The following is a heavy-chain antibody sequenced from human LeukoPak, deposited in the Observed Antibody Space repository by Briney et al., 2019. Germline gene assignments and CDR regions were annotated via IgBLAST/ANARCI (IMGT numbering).Heavy chain of an antibody. V-gene: IGHV1-2*02. D-gene: IGHD5-18*01. Sequence: ASLKVFCQASAFTFTGYYMHWLRQARGQGLEWMGWINPNSGASNYAQKFQGRVLMTRDTSISTAYMELSRLRSNDTAMYYCARNRVEYTYGSTDDGFDYWGQGTLVTVSS. CDR1: AFTFTGYY. CDR2: INPNSGAS. CDR3: ARNRVEYTYGSTDDGFDY. J-gene: IGHJ4*02.